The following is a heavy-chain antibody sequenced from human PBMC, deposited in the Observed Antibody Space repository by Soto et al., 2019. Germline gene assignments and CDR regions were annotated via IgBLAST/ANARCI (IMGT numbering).Heavy chain of an antibody. Sequence: PSQTLSLTCAISGDSVSSNSAAWNWIRQSPSRGLEWLGRTYYRSKWYNDYAVSVKSRITINTDTSKNQFSLQLNSLTPEDTAVYYCARDLPLSGYDWAYFDYWGQGTLVTVSS. D-gene: IGHD5-12*01. J-gene: IGHJ4*02. CDR3: ARDLPLSGYDWAYFDY. V-gene: IGHV6-1*01. CDR2: TYYRSKWYN. CDR1: GDSVSSNSAA.